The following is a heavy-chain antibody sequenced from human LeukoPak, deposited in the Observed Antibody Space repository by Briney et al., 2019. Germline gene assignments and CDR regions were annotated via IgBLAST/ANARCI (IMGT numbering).Heavy chain of an antibody. CDR1: GGSISSSSYY. Sequence: SETLSLTCTVSGGSISSSSYYWGWIRQPPGKGLEWIGSIYYSGSTYYNPSLKSRVTISVDTSKNQFSLKLSSVTAADTAVYYCARGTLDCSSTSCQHWFDPWGQGTLVTVSS. D-gene: IGHD2-2*01. CDR2: IYYSGST. V-gene: IGHV4-39*07. CDR3: ARGTLDCSSTSCQHWFDP. J-gene: IGHJ5*02.